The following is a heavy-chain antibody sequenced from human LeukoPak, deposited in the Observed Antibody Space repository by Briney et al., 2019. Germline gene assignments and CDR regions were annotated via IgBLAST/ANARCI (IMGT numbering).Heavy chain of an antibody. CDR1: GFTFSNYW. J-gene: IGHJ4*02. CDR3: SRAMVVAARPFDY. D-gene: IGHD6-6*01. V-gene: IGHV3-7*01. Sequence: GGSLRLSCTVSGFTFSNYWMAWVRQAPGKGLEWVANIKEDGGEKIYVDFVKGRFTISRDNAKNSLYLQMNSLRAEDTAVYYCSRAMVVAARPFDYWGQGTLVTVSS. CDR2: IKEDGGEK.